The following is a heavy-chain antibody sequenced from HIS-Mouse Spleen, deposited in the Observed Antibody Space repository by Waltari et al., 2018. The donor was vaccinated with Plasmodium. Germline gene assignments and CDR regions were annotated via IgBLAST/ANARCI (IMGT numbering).Heavy chain of an antibody. CDR3: ARGSLAVAGAPYFDY. D-gene: IGHD6-19*01. V-gene: IGHV5-51*03. CDR2: IYPGDSET. Sequence: EVQLVQSGAEVKKPGESLKISCKGSGYSFTSYWIGWVRQMPGKGLEWMGVIYPGDSETRYSPSFQGQVTISADKSISTAYLQWSSLKASDTAMYYCARGSLAVAGAPYFDYWGQGTLVTVSS. CDR1: GYSFTSYW. J-gene: IGHJ4*02.